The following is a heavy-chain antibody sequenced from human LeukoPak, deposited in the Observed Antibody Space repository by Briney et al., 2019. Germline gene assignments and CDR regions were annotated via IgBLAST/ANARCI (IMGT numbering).Heavy chain of an antibody. Sequence: PGRSLRLSCAASGFTFDDYAMHWVRQAPGKGPEWVSGISWNSGSIGYADSVKGRFTISRDNAKNSLYLQMNSLRAEDTALYYCAKEGYYYDSSGYSPGYFDYWGQGTLVTVSS. V-gene: IGHV3-9*01. CDR3: AKEGYYYDSSGYSPGYFDY. CDR1: GFTFDDYA. J-gene: IGHJ4*02. D-gene: IGHD3-22*01. CDR2: ISWNSGSI.